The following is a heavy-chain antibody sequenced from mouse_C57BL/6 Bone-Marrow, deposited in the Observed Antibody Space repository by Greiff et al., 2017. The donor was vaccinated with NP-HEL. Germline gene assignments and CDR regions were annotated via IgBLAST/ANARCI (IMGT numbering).Heavy chain of an antibody. CDR2: IYPRSGNT. D-gene: IGHD1-2*01. CDR1: GYTFTSYG. CDR3: ARALLRAY. V-gene: IGHV1-81*01. Sequence: QVQLQQSGAELARPGASVKLSCKASGYTFTSYGISWVKQRTGQGLEWIGEIYPRSGNTYYNEKFKGKATLTADKSSSTAYMELRSLTSEDSAVYFCARALLRAYWGQGTLVTVSA. J-gene: IGHJ3*01.